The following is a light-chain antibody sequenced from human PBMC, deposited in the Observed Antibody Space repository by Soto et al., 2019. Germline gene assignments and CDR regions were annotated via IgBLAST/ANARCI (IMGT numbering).Light chain of an antibody. J-gene: IGKJ1*01. Sequence: EKVMPQSAATLSVSTEDRATLSCRASQSVGSNLAWYQQKPGQAPRRLIYGASTRVTGIPARFSGSGSGTEFTLTISSLQSEDFAVYYCQQYSYWPRTFGQGTKVDI. CDR3: QQYSYWPRT. CDR1: QSVGSN. V-gene: IGKV3-15*01. CDR2: GAS.